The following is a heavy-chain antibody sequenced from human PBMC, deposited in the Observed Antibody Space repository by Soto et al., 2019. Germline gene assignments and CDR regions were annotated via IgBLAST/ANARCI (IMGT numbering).Heavy chain of an antibody. Sequence: QVQLVQSGAEVKKPGASVKVSCKASGYTFTGYYMHWVRQAPGQGLEWMGWINPNSGGTNYAQKSQGGVTVTRDASISTAYMRRRSLRSDETAVYYCATAITMVRGVIPLYYYYGMDVWGQGTTVTVSS. CDR2: INPNSGGT. J-gene: IGHJ6*02. CDR1: GYTFTGYY. CDR3: ATAITMVRGVIPLYYYYGMDV. V-gene: IGHV1-2*02. D-gene: IGHD3-10*01.